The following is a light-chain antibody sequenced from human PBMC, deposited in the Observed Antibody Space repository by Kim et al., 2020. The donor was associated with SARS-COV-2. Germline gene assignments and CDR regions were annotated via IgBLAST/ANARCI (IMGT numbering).Light chain of an antibody. CDR1: KLGDKY. CDR2: QDS. V-gene: IGLV3-1*01. J-gene: IGLJ2*01. Sequence: SYELTQPPSVSVSPGQTASITCSGDKLGDKYACWYQQKPGQSPVLVIYQDSKRPSGIPERFSGSNSGNTATLTISGTQAMDEAVYYCQAWDSSLVVFGGGTQLTVL. CDR3: QAWDSSLVV.